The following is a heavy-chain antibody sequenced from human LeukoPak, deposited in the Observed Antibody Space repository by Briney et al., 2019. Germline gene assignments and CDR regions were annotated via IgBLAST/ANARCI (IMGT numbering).Heavy chain of an antibody. J-gene: IGHJ4*02. CDR1: GFTFSNYA. V-gene: IGHV3-23*01. CDR2: FSGSGGRT. Sequence: GGSLRLSCEASGFTFSNYAMSWVRQAPGKGLEWVSAFSGSGGRTYYAESVKGRFTLSRDNSKNTLYLQMNSLRAEDTAVYYCAKDVGYCSSNTCYKPFDSWGQGTLVTVSS. CDR3: AKDVGYCSSNTCYKPFDS. D-gene: IGHD2-2*02.